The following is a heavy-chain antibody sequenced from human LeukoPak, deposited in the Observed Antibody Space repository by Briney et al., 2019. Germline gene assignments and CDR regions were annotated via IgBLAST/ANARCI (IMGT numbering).Heavy chain of an antibody. V-gene: IGHV4-34*01. Sequence: SETLSLTCAVYGGSFSGYYWSWIRQPPGKGLEWIGEINHSGSTNYNPSLKSRVTISVDTSKNQFSLKLSSVTAADTAVYYCARLAARRPAKNWFDPWGQGTLVTVSS. D-gene: IGHD6-6*01. CDR2: INHSGST. CDR3: ARLAARRPAKNWFDP. J-gene: IGHJ5*02. CDR1: GGSFSGYY.